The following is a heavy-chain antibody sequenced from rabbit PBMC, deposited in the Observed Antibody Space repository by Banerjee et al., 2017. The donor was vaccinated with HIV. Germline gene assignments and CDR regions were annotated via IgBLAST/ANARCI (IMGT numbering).Heavy chain of an antibody. CDR3: AREPYGYAGYAPYFNL. CDR2: INTGSSGNT. CDR1: GFSFSSSYW. Sequence: EESGGDLVKPEGSLTLTCTASGFSFSSSYWICWVRQAPGKGLEWIGCINTGSSGNTYYASWAKGRFTISKTSSTTVTLQMSSLTAADTATYFCAREPYGYAGYAPYFNLWGPGTLVTVS. J-gene: IGHJ4*01. D-gene: IGHD6-1*01. V-gene: IGHV1S45*01.